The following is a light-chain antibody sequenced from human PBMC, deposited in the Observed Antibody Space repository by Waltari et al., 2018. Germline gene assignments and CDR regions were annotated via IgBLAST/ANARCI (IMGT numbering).Light chain of an antibody. CDR2: KAS. CDR1: QSISSW. J-gene: IGKJ2*01. CDR3: QQYNTQDT. V-gene: IGKV1-5*03. Sequence: DIQMTQSPSTLSASVGDRVTITCRASQSISSWLAWYQQKPGKAPKLLIYKASSLESGVPSRFSGSGSGAEFTLTISSLQPDALATYYCQQYNTQDTVGQGTKLEIK.